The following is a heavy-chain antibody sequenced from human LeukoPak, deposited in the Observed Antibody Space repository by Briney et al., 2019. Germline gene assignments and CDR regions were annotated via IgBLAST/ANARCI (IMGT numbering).Heavy chain of an antibody. CDR1: GGSISSYY. CDR2: IYYSGST. D-gene: IGHD4-23*01. J-gene: IGHJ5*01. Sequence: SETLSLTCTVSGGSISSYYWSWIRQPPGKGLEWIGYIYYSGSTKYNPSLKSRVTISVDTSKNQFTLKLSSVTAADTAVYYCARNHGGWFDSWGREPWSPSPQ. CDR3: ARNHGGWFDS. V-gene: IGHV4-59*01.